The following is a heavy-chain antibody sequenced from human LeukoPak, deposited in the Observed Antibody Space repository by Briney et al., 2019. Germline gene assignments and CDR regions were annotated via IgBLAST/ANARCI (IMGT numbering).Heavy chain of an antibody. CDR2: IWYDGSNK. Sequence: GGSLRLSCAASGFTFSSYGMHWVRQAPGKGLEWVAVIWYDGSNKYYADSVKGRFTISRDNSKNTLYLQMNSLRAEDTAVYYCARRKLERRECYYYGMDVWGQGTTVTVSS. CDR3: ARRKLERRECYYYGMDV. D-gene: IGHD1-1*01. CDR1: GFTFSSYG. J-gene: IGHJ6*02. V-gene: IGHV3-33*01.